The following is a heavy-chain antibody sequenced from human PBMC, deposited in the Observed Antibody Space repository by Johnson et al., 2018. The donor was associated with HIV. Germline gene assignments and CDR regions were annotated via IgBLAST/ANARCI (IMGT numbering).Heavy chain of an antibody. CDR3: ARAHDYGCLSI. Sequence: VQLLESGGGLVQPGGSLRLSCAASGFTFGSYDMHWVRQAAGKRLEWVSTIGSTGDTYYPGSVKGRFTISREFARNSLYLQMNSLRAGDRGVYYCARAHDYGCLSIWGQGTMVTVSS. V-gene: IGHV3-13*01. D-gene: IGHD4-17*01. J-gene: IGHJ3*02. CDR1: GFTFGSYD. CDR2: IGSTGDT.